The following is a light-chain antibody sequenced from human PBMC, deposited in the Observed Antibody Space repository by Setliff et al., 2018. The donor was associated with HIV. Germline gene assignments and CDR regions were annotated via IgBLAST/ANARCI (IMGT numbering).Light chain of an antibody. J-gene: IGLJ2*01. CDR1: SSNIGAGYD. V-gene: IGLV1-40*01. Sequence: QSALTQPPSASGTPGQRVTISCTGSSSNIGAGYDVHWYQQLPGTAPKLLMSGNSNRPSGVPDRFSGSKSGTSASLAITGLQAEDEADYYCQSFDSSLSPYVVFGGGTKVTVL. CDR2: GNS. CDR3: QSFDSSLSPYVV.